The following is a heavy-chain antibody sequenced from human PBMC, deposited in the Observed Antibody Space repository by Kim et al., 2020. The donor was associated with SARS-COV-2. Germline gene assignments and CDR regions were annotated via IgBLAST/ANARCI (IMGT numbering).Heavy chain of an antibody. Sequence: SETLSLTCAVYGGSFSGYYWSWIRQPPGKGLEWIGEINHSGSTNYNPSLKSRVTISVDTSKNQFSLKLSSVTAADTAVYYCARGNTISHFYYYYYGRDV. CDR2: INHSGST. CDR3: ARGNTISHFYYYYYGRDV. V-gene: IGHV4-34*01. J-gene: IGHJ6*01. CDR1: GGSFSGYY. D-gene: IGHD3-9*01.